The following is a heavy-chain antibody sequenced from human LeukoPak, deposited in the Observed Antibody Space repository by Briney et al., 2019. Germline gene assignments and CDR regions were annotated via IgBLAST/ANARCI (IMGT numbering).Heavy chain of an antibody. D-gene: IGHD3-9*01. CDR2: VYNSGNT. CDR1: GGSISNYY. J-gene: IGHJ4*02. Sequence: SETLSLTCAVSGGSISNYYWTWIRQPPGTGLEWIGYVYNSGNTNYNPSLKSRVTISVDTSKNQFSLKLSSVTAADTAVYYCAGRYYDILTTYYRPFDYWGQGTLVTVSS. CDR3: AGRYYDILTTYYRPFDY. V-gene: IGHV4-59*04.